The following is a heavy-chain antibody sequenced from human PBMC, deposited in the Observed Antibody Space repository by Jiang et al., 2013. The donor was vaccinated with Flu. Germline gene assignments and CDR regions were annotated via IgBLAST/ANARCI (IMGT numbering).Heavy chain of an antibody. V-gene: IGHV4-31*03. Sequence: TLSLTCTVSGGSISSGGLRTGAGSANTHGKGLEWIGYIYYSGSTYYNPSLKSRVTISVDTSKNQFSLKLSSVTAADTAVYYCARGDPDYYYYGMDVWGQGTTVTVSS. D-gene: IGHD2-21*02. CDR3: ARGDPDYYYYGMDV. CDR2: IYYSGST. CDR1: GGSISSGGLRT. J-gene: IGHJ6*02.